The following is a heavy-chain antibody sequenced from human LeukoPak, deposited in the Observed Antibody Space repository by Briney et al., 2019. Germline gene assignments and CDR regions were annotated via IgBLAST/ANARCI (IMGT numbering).Heavy chain of an antibody. J-gene: IGHJ4*02. Sequence: PSETLSLTCAVYGGSFSGYYWSWIRQPPGKGLEWIGEINHSGSTNYNPSLKSRVTISVDTSKNQFSLKLSSVTAADTAVYYCARLSDYALAYWGQGTLVTVSS. CDR2: INHSGST. V-gene: IGHV4-34*01. CDR3: ARLSDYALAY. CDR1: GGSFSGYY. D-gene: IGHD4-17*01.